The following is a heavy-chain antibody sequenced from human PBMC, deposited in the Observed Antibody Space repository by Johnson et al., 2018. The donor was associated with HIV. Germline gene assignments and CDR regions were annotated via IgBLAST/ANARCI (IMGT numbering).Heavy chain of an antibody. V-gene: IGHV3-30-3*01. D-gene: IGHD6-6*01. CDR3: ARDSSNSFRLEMYACEI. Sequence: QVQLVESGGGLVQPGGSLRLSCAASGFTFSDYYMSWLRQAPGKGLEWVAVMSYDGINKYYADSVKGRFTISRDNSKNTLYLQMNSLRPEDTAVYYCARDSSNSFRLEMYACEIGGQGTMVTVSA. J-gene: IGHJ3*02. CDR1: GFTFSDYY. CDR2: MSYDGINK.